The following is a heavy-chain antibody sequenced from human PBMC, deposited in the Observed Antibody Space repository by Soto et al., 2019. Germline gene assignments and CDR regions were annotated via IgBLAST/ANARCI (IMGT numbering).Heavy chain of an antibody. CDR3: ANLHDFWSGYSDPYYYYGMDV. Sequence: PGGSLRLSCAASGSTFSSYGMYWVRQSPGKGLEWVAVISYDGSNKYYADSVKGRFTISRDNSKNTLYLQMNSLRAEDTAVYYCANLHDFWSGYSDPYYYYGMDVWGQGTTITVSS. J-gene: IGHJ6*02. D-gene: IGHD3-3*01. CDR2: ISYDGSNK. V-gene: IGHV3-30*18. CDR1: GSTFSSYG.